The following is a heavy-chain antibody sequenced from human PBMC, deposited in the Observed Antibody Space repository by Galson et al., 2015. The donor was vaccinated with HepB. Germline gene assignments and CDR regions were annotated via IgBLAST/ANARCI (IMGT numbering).Heavy chain of an antibody. J-gene: IGHJ4*02. D-gene: IGHD4-17*01. V-gene: IGHV3-43D*03. CDR3: AKDVARGYGDYLDS. Sequence: SLRLSCAASGFSLDDYAMHWVRQAPGKGLEWVSLINWAGSTSYYADSVKGRFTISRDSSKNSLYLQMNSLRTEDTAFYYCAKDVARGYGDYLDSWGQGTLVTVSS. CDR1: GFSLDDYA. CDR2: INWAGSTS.